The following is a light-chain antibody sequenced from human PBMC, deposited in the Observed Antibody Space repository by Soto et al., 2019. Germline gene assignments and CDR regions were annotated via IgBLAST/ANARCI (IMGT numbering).Light chain of an antibody. CDR1: SSDVGGYYY. J-gene: IGLJ2*01. Sequence: QSVLTQPASVSGSPGQSITISCAGTSSDVGGYYYVSWYQQHPGTAPKLLIYEVTLRPSGVSNRFSGSKSGNTASLTISGLQAEDEADYYCSSYTTSNTLVFGGGTKLTVL. CDR3: SSYTTSNTLV. CDR2: EVT. V-gene: IGLV2-14*01.